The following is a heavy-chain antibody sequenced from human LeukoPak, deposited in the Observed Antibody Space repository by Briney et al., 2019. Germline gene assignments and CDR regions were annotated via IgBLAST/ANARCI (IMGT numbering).Heavy chain of an antibody. Sequence: PGGSLRLSCAASGFTFSSYSMNWVRQAPGKGLEWVSYISSSSSTIYYADSVKGRFTISRDNAKNSLYLQMNSLRAEDTAVYSCARGGGAVAVDDAFDIWGQGTMVTVSS. D-gene: IGHD6-19*01. CDR1: GFTFSSYS. V-gene: IGHV3-48*01. J-gene: IGHJ3*02. CDR3: ARGGGAVAVDDAFDI. CDR2: ISSSSSTI.